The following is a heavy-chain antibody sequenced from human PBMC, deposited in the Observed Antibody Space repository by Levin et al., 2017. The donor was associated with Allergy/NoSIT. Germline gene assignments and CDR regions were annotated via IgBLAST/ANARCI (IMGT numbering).Heavy chain of an antibody. Sequence: PGGSLRLSCAASGFTYSSYWMTWVRQAPGKGLEWVANIKRDGSEKYYVDSVKGRFTISRDNAKNSLYLQMNSLRAEDTAVYYCARDQGNKGYDLLDYWGQGTLVTVSS. J-gene: IGHJ4*02. D-gene: IGHD5-12*01. CDR1: GFTYSSYW. CDR2: IKRDGSEK. CDR3: ARDQGNKGYDLLDY. V-gene: IGHV3-7*04.